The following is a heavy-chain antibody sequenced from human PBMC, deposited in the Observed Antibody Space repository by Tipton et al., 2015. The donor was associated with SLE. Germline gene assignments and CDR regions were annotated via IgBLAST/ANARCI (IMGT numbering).Heavy chain of an antibody. J-gene: IGHJ4*02. V-gene: IGHV4-59*11. CDR2: ISYRETT. Sequence: TLSLTCTVSGGSISSHYWRWIRQPPGKGLEGIGYISYRETTNYNPSPQSRVTISVDTSKNQFSLKLRSVTAADTAVYYCAGAWQGYCSGGTCYVLDYWGQGTLVTVSS. D-gene: IGHD2-15*01. CDR1: GGSISSHY. CDR3: AGAWQGYCSGGTCYVLDY.